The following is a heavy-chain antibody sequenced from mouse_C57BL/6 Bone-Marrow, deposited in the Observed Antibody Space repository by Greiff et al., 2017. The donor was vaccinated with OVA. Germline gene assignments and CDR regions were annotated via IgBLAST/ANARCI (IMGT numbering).Heavy chain of an antibody. CDR2: INPYNGGT. CDR3: ARGAYDYGWYFEV. CDR1: GYTFTDYY. J-gene: IGHJ1*03. V-gene: IGHV1-19*01. D-gene: IGHD2-4*01. Sequence: VESGASVKMSCKASGYTFTDYYMNWVKQSHGKSLEWIGVINPYNGGTSYNQKFTGKATLTVDKSSSTAYMELNSLTSEDSSVYYCARGAYDYGWYFEVWGTGTTVTVSS.